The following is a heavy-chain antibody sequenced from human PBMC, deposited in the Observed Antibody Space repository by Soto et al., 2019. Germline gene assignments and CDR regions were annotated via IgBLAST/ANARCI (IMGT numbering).Heavy chain of an antibody. Sequence: SETLSLTCTVSGGSISSSSYYWGWIRQPPGKGLEWIGSIYYSGSTYYNPSLKSRVTISVDTSKNQFSLKLSSVTAADTAVYYCAREGPLVGARGRGFDYWGQGTLVTVSS. V-gene: IGHV4-39*07. CDR1: GGSISSSSYY. CDR2: IYYSGST. D-gene: IGHD1-26*01. J-gene: IGHJ4*02. CDR3: AREGPLVGARGRGFDY.